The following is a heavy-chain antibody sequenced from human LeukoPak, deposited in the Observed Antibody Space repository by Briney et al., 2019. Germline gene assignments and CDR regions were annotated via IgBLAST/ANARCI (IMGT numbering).Heavy chain of an antibody. CDR3: ASLVVPAAHDAFDI. CDR2: INWNGGST. CDR1: GFTFDDYG. Sequence: TGGSLRLSCAASGFTFDDYGMTWVRQAPGKGLGWVSGINWNGGSTGYADSVKGRFTISRDDAKNSLYLQMNSLRAEDTALYYCASLVVPAAHDAFDIWGQGTMVTVSS. D-gene: IGHD2-2*01. V-gene: IGHV3-20*04. J-gene: IGHJ3*02.